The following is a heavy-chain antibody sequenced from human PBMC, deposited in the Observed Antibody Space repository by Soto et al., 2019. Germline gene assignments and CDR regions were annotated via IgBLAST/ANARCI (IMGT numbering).Heavy chain of an antibody. J-gene: IGHJ6*02. V-gene: IGHV3-7*03. CDR1: GFTLRNYW. Sequence: PGGSLRLSCAASGFTLRNYWVNWVRQAPGKGLEWVANIKKDESEEYYVNSVKGRFTISRDNAKNLLYLQMNSLRAEDTAVYFCVRGSTYDCWSGYIYYAMDVWGQGTTVTVSS. CDR3: VRGSTYDCWSGYIYYAMDV. D-gene: IGHD3-3*01. CDR2: IKKDESEE.